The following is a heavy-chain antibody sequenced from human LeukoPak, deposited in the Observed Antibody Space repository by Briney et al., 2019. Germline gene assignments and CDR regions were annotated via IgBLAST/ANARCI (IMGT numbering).Heavy chain of an antibody. J-gene: IGHJ4*02. Sequence: GGSLRLSCAASGFTFSSYWMHWVRQAPGKGLVWVSRIKYDDSDTHYADSVKGRLTISRDNAKNTLYLQMNSLSAEDTAVYYCTTIRPDYWGQGTLVTASS. CDR2: IKYDDSDT. D-gene: IGHD5-12*01. CDR3: TTIRPDY. CDR1: GFTFSSYW. V-gene: IGHV3-74*01.